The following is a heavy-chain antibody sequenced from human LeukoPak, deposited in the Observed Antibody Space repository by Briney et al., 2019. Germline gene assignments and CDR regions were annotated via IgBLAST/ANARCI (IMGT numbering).Heavy chain of an antibody. V-gene: IGHV4-39*07. J-gene: IGHJ4*02. D-gene: IGHD2-15*01. CDR3: ARGGYCSGGSCLLDY. CDR2: IYYSGST. CDR1: GGSISSSSYY. Sequence: SETLSLTCTVSGGSISSSSYYWGWIRQPPGKGLEWIGSIYYSGSTYYNPSLKSRVTISVDTSKNQFSLKLSSVTAADTAVYYCARGGYCSGGSCLLDYWGQGTLVTVSS.